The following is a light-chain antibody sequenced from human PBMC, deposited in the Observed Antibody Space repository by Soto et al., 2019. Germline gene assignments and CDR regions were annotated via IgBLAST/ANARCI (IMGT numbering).Light chain of an antibody. CDR1: QSLTNSF. CDR3: QQYGTSEII. J-gene: IGKJ5*01. V-gene: IGKV3-20*01. CDR2: DTS. Sequence: VLTQSPGTLSLSPGERATLSCRASQSLTNSFIAWYQQRPGQAPRLLIYDTSSRASGIPDRFSGSGSGTDFTLTISRLETEDFAVFYCQQYGTSEIIVGQGTRLESK.